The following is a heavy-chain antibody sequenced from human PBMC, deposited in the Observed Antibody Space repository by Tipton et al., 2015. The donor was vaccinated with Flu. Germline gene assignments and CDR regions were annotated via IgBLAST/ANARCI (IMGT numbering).Heavy chain of an antibody. Sequence: QLVQSGAEVKKPGASVKVSCKASGYIFTSYYMHWVRQAPGQGLEWMGIINPSGGSTSYAQKFQGRVTMTRDTSTSTVYMELSSLRSEDTAVYYCARVAYGSGSNSAFDIWGQGTMVTVSS. D-gene: IGHD3-10*01. J-gene: IGHJ3*02. CDR1: GYIFTSYY. CDR3: ARVAYGSGSNSAFDI. CDR2: INPSGGST. V-gene: IGHV1-46*01.